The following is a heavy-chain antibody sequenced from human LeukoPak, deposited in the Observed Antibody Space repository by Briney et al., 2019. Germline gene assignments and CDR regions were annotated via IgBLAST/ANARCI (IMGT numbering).Heavy chain of an antibody. Sequence: GGSRRLSCAASGFTVSNAWMIWVRQAPGKGLEWVGRIKTKSEGGTTDCAAPVKGRFTISRDDSKNTLYLQMNSLKSEDTGVYYCTTEVGATAKGWGQGTLVTVSS. V-gene: IGHV3-15*01. CDR2: IKTKSEGGTT. CDR1: GFTVSNAW. D-gene: IGHD1-26*01. J-gene: IGHJ4*02. CDR3: TTEVGATAKG.